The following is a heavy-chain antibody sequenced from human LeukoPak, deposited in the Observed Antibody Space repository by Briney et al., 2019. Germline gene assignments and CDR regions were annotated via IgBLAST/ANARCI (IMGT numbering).Heavy chain of an antibody. CDR3: ARGLQDSGSYFNWFDP. CDR2: IYYSGST. D-gene: IGHD1-26*01. Sequence: SETLSLTCTVSGGSISSSSYYWGWIRQPPGQGLEWIGSIYYSGSTYYNPSLKSRVTISVDTSKNQFSLKLSSVTAADTAVYYCARGLQDSGSYFNWFDPWGQGTLVTVSS. V-gene: IGHV4-39*01. CDR1: GGSISSSSYY. J-gene: IGHJ5*02.